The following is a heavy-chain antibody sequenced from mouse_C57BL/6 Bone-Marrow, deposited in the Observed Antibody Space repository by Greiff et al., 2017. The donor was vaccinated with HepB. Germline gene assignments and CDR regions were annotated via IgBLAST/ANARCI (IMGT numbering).Heavy chain of an antibody. Sequence: QVQLQQSGPELVKPGASVKLSCKASGYTFTSYDINWVKQRPGQGLEWIGWLYPRDGSTKYNEKFKGKATLTVDTYSSTAYMGLHSLTSEDSAVYFCAKYYYDYYFDYWGQGTTLTVSS. CDR1: GYTFTSYD. CDR2: LYPRDGST. V-gene: IGHV1-85*01. J-gene: IGHJ2*01. D-gene: IGHD2-4*01. CDR3: AKYYYDYYFDY.